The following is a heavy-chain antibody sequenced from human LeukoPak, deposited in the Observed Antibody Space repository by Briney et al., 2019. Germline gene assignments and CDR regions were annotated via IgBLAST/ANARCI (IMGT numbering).Heavy chain of an antibody. CDR1: GFTFDDYA. CDR3: AKDQSYHYYYYYGMDV. D-gene: IGHD3-16*02. V-gene: IGHV3-9*01. CDR2: ISWNSGSI. J-gene: IGHJ6*02. Sequence: GGSLRLSCAASGFTFDDYAMHWVRQAPGKGLEWVSGISWNSGSIGYVDSVKGRFTISRDNAENSLYLQMNSLRAEDTALYYCAKDQSYHYYYYYGMDVWGQGTTVTVSS.